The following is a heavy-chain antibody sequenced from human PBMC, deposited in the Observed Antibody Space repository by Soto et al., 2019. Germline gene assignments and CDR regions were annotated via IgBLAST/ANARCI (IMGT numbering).Heavy chain of an antibody. D-gene: IGHD6-13*01. CDR1: GFIFSSYG. CDR3: ARDQGSSWYSPVDY. V-gene: IGHV3-33*01. CDR2: IWYDGSNK. Sequence: PGGSLRLSCAASGFIFSSYGMHWVRQAPGKGLEWVAVIWYDGSNKYYADSVKGRFTISRDNSKNTLYLQMNSLRAEDTAVYYCARDQGSSWYSPVDYWGQGTLVTVSS. J-gene: IGHJ4*02.